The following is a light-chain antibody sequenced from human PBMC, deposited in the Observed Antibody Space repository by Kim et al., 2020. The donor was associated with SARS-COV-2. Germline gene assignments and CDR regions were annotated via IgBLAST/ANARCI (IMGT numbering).Light chain of an antibody. CDR3: LQDYIYPLT. CDR2: AAS. CDR1: QGIRND. J-gene: IGKJ4*01. V-gene: IGKV1-6*01. Sequence: GDRVTITCRATQGIRNDLGWYQQKPGEAPKLLIYAASSLESGVPSRFSGSGSGTDFTLTISSLQPEDFATYYCLQDYIYPLTFGGGTKV.